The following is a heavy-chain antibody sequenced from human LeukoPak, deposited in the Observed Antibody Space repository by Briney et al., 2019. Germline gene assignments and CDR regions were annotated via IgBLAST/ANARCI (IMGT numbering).Heavy chain of an antibody. D-gene: IGHD2-2*01. CDR2: ISSSSSYI. J-gene: IGHJ5*02. V-gene: IGHV3-21*01. CDR3: ARDSCSSTSCFPTFDP. Sequence: GGSLRLSCAASGFTFSSYSMNWVSQAPGKGLEWVSSISSSSSYIYYADSVKGRFTISRDNAKNSLYLQMNSLRAEDTAVYYCARDSCSSTSCFPTFDPWGQGTLVTVSS. CDR1: GFTFSSYS.